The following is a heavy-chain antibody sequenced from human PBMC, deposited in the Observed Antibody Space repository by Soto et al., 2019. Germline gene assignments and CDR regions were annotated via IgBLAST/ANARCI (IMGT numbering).Heavy chain of an antibody. Sequence: QVQLLQSGAEVKKPGSSVKVSCKASGGTFSNYAITWVRQAPGQGLEWLGRIIPIFGSTNFAQKFQGRVTLTADESTTTVYMELSSLRSDDTAVYFCAKDGVKDGYFGNWFDPWGQGTLVTVSS. CDR2: IIPIFGST. V-gene: IGHV1-69*15. CDR3: AKDGVKDGYFGNWFDP. J-gene: IGHJ5*02. D-gene: IGHD3-10*01. CDR1: GGTFSNYA.